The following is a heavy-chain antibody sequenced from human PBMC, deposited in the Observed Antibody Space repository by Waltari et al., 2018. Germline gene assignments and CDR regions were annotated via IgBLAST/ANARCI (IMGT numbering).Heavy chain of an antibody. J-gene: IGHJ4*02. Sequence: EVLLVESGGGLVKPGGSLRPSCAASGFPFRSYSMNWVRQAPGKGLEWVSSISSSGSYTHYVDSVKGRFTISRDNAKNSLYLQMNTLRAEDTAVYYCARGGWGFYLDDWGQGTLVTSSS. D-gene: IGHD7-27*01. CDR2: ISSSGSYT. V-gene: IGHV3-21*02. CDR1: GFPFRSYS. CDR3: ARGGWGFYLDD.